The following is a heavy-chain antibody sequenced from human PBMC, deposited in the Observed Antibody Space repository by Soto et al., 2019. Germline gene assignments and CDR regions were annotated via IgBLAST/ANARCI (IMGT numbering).Heavy chain of an antibody. Sequence: GGSLRLSCAASGFTFSSYAMSWVRQAPGKGLEWVSAISGSGGSTYYADSVKGRFTISRDNSKNTLYLQMNSLRAEDTALYYCAKGGYSSGWYKAFDIWGQGTMVTVSS. CDR2: ISGSGGST. J-gene: IGHJ3*02. CDR3: AKGGYSSGWYKAFDI. D-gene: IGHD6-19*01. V-gene: IGHV3-23*01. CDR1: GFTFSSYA.